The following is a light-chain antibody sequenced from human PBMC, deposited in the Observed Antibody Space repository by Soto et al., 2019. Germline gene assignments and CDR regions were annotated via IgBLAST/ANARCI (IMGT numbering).Light chain of an antibody. J-gene: IGLJ1*01. Sequence: QSVLTQPPSVSGAPGQRVTISCTGSSSNIGAGYDVHWYQQLPGTAPKLLISGNSNRPSGVPDRFSGSKSGTSASLAITGLQAEDEADYYCQSYDTNLNDVFGTGTKLTVL. V-gene: IGLV1-40*01. CDR1: SSNIGAGYD. CDR2: GNS. CDR3: QSYDTNLNDV.